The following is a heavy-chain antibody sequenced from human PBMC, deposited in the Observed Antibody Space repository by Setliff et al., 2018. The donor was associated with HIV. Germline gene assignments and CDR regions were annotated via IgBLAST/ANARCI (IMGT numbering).Heavy chain of an antibody. D-gene: IGHD2-8*01. CDR3: VRDDTNGPNSLDP. CDR2: ISGTADTT. CDR1: GFTFSNYA. V-gene: IGHV3-23*01. Sequence: GGSLRLSCAASGFTFSNYAMAWVRQAPGKGLEWVSGISGTADTTYYGDSVKGRFTISRDNSKDTLYLEVSSLRAEDTAVYYCVRDDTNGPNSLDPWGQGTLVTVSS. J-gene: IGHJ5*02.